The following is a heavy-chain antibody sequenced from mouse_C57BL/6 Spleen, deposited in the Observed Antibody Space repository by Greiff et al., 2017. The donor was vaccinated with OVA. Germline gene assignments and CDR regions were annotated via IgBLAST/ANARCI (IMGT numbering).Heavy chain of an antibody. J-gene: IGHJ2*01. D-gene: IGHD1-1*01. CDR2: IYPSDSET. CDR1: GYTFTSYW. V-gene: IGHV1-61*01. Sequence: QVHVKQPGAELVRPGSSVKLSCKASGYTFTSYWMDWVKQRPGQGLEWIGNIYPSDSETHYNQKFKDKATLTVDKSSSTAYMQLSSLTSEDSAVYYCARSGSTVGDFDYWGQGTTLTVSS. CDR3: ARSGSTVGDFDY.